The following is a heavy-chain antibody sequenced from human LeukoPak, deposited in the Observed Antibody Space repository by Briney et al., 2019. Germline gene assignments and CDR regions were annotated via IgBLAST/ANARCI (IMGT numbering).Heavy chain of an antibody. V-gene: IGHV4-39*01. CDR2: IYYSGST. D-gene: IGHD6-19*01. CDR1: GGSISSSSYY. Sequence: PSETLSLTCTVSGGSISSSSYYWGWIRQPPGKGLEWIGSIYYSGSTYYNPSLKSRVTISVDTSKNQFSLKLSSVTAAHTAVYYCARRSIAVAGDDYWGQGTLVTVSS. CDR3: ARRSIAVAGDDY. J-gene: IGHJ4*02.